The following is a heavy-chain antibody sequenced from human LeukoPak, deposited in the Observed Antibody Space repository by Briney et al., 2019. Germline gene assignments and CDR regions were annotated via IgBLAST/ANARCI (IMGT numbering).Heavy chain of an antibody. J-gene: IGHJ4*02. Sequence: GGSLRLSCAASGFTFSSYAMSWVRQAPGKGLEWVSAISGSGGSTYYADSVKGRFTISRDNSKNTLYLQMNSLRAEDTAVYYCARDTGGWFGELQDYWGQGTLVTVSS. CDR3: ARDTGGWFGELQDY. CDR1: GFTFSSYA. V-gene: IGHV3-23*01. D-gene: IGHD3-10*01. CDR2: ISGSGGST.